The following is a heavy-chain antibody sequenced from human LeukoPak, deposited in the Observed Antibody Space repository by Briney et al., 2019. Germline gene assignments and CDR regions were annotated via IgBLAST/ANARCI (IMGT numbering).Heavy chain of an antibody. CDR2: ISSSGSTI. Sequence: GGSLRLSCAASGFTFSDYYMSWIRQAPGKGLEWVSYISSSGSTIYYADSVKGRFTISRDNAKNSLYLQMNSLRAEDTAVYYCAKVGMVRYYYYYMDVWGKGTTVTISS. J-gene: IGHJ6*03. V-gene: IGHV3-11*01. CDR3: AKVGMVRYYYYYMDV. CDR1: GFTFSDYY. D-gene: IGHD3-3*01.